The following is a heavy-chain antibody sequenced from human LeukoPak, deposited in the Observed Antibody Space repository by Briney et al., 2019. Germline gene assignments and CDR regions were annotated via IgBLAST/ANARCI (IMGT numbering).Heavy chain of an antibody. CDR3: ARPSYWYFDL. Sequence: SETLSLTCTVSGGSIRSSYYYWSWIRQPPGKGLEWIGEINHSGSTNYNPSLKSRVTISVDTSKNQFSLKLSSVTAADTAVYYCARPSYWYFDLWGRGTLVTVSS. J-gene: IGHJ2*01. CDR2: INHSGST. V-gene: IGHV4-39*07. CDR1: GGSIRSSYYY.